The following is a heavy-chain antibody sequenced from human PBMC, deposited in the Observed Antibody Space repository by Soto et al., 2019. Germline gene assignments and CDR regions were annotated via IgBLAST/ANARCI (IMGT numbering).Heavy chain of an antibody. CDR2: ISWNSGSI. D-gene: IGHD4-4*01. V-gene: IGHV3-9*01. Sequence: EVQLVESGGGLVQPGRSLRLSCAASGFTFDDYAMHWVRQAPGKGLEWVSGISWNSGSIGYADSVKGRFTISRDNAKNCLYLQMNSLRAEDTALYYCAKSPYSNYAYGMDFWGQGTTVTVSS. J-gene: IGHJ6*02. CDR3: AKSPYSNYAYGMDF. CDR1: GFTFDDYA.